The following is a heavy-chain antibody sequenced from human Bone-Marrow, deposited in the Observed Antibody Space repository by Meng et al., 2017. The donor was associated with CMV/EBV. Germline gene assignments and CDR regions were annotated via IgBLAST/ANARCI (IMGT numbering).Heavy chain of an antibody. D-gene: IGHD5-12*01. V-gene: IGHV4-31*03. CDR2: IDYSGST. Sequence: LRLSCTVSGGSISSGGYYWSWIRQHPGKGLEWIGYIDYSGSTYYNPSLKSRVTISVDTSKNQFSLKLSSVTAADTAVYYCARMGRLSFDYWGPGTLATFSS. J-gene: IGHJ4*02. CDR3: ARMGRLSFDY. CDR1: GGSISSGGYY.